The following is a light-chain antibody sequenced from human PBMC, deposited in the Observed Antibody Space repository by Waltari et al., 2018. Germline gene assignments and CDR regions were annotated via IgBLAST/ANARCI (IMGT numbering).Light chain of an antibody. CDR3: QQRSNWPIN. Sequence: EIVLTQSPATLSSSPGERATLSCRTSQSVSSYLAWYQQKPGQAPRLLIYDASNRATGIPARFSGSGSGTDFTLTISSLEPEDFVVYYCQQRSNWPINFGQGTRLQIK. CDR1: QSVSSY. CDR2: DAS. J-gene: IGKJ5*01. V-gene: IGKV3-11*01.